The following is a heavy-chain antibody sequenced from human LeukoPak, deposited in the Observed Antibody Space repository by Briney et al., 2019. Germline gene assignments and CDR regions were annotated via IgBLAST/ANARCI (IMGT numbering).Heavy chain of an antibody. CDR1: GSSISSYY. J-gene: IGHJ4*02. CDR3: ARDRSDSSGYPKRAYYFDY. V-gene: IGHV4-59*01. Sequence: SETLSLTCTVSGSSISSYYWSWIRQPPGKGLEWIGYIYYSGSTNYNPSLKSRVTISVDTSKNQFSLKLSSVAAADTAVYYCARDRSDSSGYPKRAYYFDYWGQGTLVTVSS. CDR2: IYYSGST. D-gene: IGHD3-22*01.